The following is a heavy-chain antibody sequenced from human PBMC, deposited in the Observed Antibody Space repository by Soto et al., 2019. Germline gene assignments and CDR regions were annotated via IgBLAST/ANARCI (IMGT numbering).Heavy chain of an antibody. J-gene: IGHJ5*02. CDR2: ISAYNGNT. Sequence: QVQLVQSGAEVKKPGASVKGSCKASGYTFTSYGISWVRQAPGQGLEWMGWISAYNGNTNYAQKLQGRVTMTTDTPTRTAYMELRSLRSDDTAVYYCAREDIAAVVGRGWFDHWGKGTLVTVSS. CDR3: AREDIAAVVGRGWFDH. CDR1: GYTFTSYG. D-gene: IGHD6-13*01. V-gene: IGHV1-18*01.